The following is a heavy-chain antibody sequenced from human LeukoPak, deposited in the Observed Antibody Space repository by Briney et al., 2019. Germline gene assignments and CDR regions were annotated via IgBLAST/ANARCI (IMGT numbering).Heavy chain of an antibody. CDR2: ISRDSGVK. CDR1: GFIFSRDS. J-gene: IGHJ3*02. CDR3: AIKVRGYSSSWYGAFDI. D-gene: IGHD6-13*01. V-gene: IGHV3-48*01. Sequence: GGSLRLSCEASGFIFSRDSMNWVRQAPGKGLEWISYISRDSGVKYYADSVRGRFTISRDNSKNTLYLQMNSLRAEDTAVYYCAIKVRGYSSSWYGAFDIWGQGTMVTVSS.